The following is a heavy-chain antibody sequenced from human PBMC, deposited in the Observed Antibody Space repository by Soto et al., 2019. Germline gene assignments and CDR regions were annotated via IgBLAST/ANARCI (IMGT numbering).Heavy chain of an antibody. V-gene: IGHV1-8*01. CDR2: MDPNSGST. Sequence: GASVKVSCKASGHTFTTYDINWVRQAPGQGLEWLGWMDPNSGSTGYAQNFQGRITMTRNISRNTAHMELSSLQSEDTAVYYCARERKFDFWRKGLDVWGQGTTVTVS. J-gene: IGHJ6*02. CDR1: GHTFTTYD. CDR3: ARERKFDFWRKGLDV. D-gene: IGHD3-3*01.